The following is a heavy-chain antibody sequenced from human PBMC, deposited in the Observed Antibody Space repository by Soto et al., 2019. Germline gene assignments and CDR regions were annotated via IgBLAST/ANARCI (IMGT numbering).Heavy chain of an antibody. CDR2: INHSGST. D-gene: IGHD4-17*01. CDR1: GGSFSGYY. V-gene: IGHV4-34*01. CDR3: ARGSTVKLDY. Sequence: QVQLQQWGAGLLKPSETLSLTCAVYGGSFSGYYWSWIRQPPGKGLEWIGEINHSGSTNYNPSLKXPVXIXEDTSKHQFSLKLSSVTAADTAVYYCARGSTVKLDYWGQGTLVTVSS. J-gene: IGHJ4*02.